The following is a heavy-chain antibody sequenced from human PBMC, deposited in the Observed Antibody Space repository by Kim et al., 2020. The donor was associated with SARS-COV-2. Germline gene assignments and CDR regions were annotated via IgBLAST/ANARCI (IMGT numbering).Heavy chain of an antibody. Sequence: GGSLRLSCAASGFSFSNYVMSWVRQAPGKGLEWVSSISGSGDSMYYADSVKGRFTVSRDNSKNTVCLQMSGLRADDTAVYYCASTGFGEQDVWGRGTTVTVSS. CDR3: ASTGFGEQDV. J-gene: IGHJ6*02. V-gene: IGHV3-23*01. CDR1: GFSFSNYV. CDR2: ISGSGDSM. D-gene: IGHD3-10*01.